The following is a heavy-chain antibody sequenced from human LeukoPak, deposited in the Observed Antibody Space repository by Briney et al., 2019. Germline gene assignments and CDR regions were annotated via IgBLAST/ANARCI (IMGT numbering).Heavy chain of an antibody. Sequence: PSQTLSLTCTVSGGSISSGSYYWSWLRQPAGKGLEWIGRIYTSGSTNYNPSLKSRVTISVDTSKNQFSLKLSSVTAADTAVYYCASDIMITFGGVIANDYWGQGTLVTVSS. CDR2: IYTSGST. CDR3: ASDIMITFGGVIANDY. J-gene: IGHJ4*02. D-gene: IGHD3-16*02. V-gene: IGHV4-61*02. CDR1: GGSISSGSYY.